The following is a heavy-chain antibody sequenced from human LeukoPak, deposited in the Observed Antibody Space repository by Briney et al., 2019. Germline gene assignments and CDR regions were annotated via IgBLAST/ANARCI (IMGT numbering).Heavy chain of an antibody. V-gene: IGHV1-69*04. CDR1: GGTFSSYT. J-gene: IGHJ4*02. D-gene: IGHD3-16*01. CDR3: ARDLRGDRGDDY. Sequence: ASVKVSCKASGGTFSSYTISWVRQAPGQGLEWMERIIPILGIANYAQKFQGRVTITADKSTSTAYMELSSLRSEDTAVYYCARDLRGDRGDDYWGQGTLVTVSS. CDR2: IIPILGIA.